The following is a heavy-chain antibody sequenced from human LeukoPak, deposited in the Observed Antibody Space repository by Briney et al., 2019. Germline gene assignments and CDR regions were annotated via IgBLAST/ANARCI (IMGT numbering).Heavy chain of an antibody. V-gene: IGHV4-4*02. CDR2: IYHTGTT. CDR1: GGSINRDNW. Sequence: SETLSLTCAVSGGSINRDNWWSWVRQPPGKGLEWIGEIYHTGTTNYNPSLKSRVTISVDKSKSQLSLRLTSMTAADTAVYYCAKDPLAGIETLDRWGQGALVTVSS. J-gene: IGHJ5*02. D-gene: IGHD6-19*01. CDR3: AKDPLAGIETLDR.